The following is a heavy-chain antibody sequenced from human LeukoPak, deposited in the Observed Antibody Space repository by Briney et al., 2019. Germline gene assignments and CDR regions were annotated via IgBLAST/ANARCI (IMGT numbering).Heavy chain of an antibody. D-gene: IGHD3-3*01. CDR1: GYSISSGYY. CDR3: ARANYDFWSGYYKGYFDY. J-gene: IGHJ4*02. CDR2: IYHSGST. Sequence: SATLSLTCTVSGYSISSGYYWGWIRQPPGKGLEWIGSIYHSGSTYYNPSLKSRVTISVDTSKNQFSLKLSSVTAADTAVYYCARANYDFWSGYYKGYFDYWGQGTLVTVSS. V-gene: IGHV4-38-2*02.